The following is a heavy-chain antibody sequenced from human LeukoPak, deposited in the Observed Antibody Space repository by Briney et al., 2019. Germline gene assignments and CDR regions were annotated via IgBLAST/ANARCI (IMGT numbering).Heavy chain of an antibody. CDR3: AKVPVGATPDYYYMDV. V-gene: IGHV3-30*02. Sequence: PGGSLRLSCAASGFTFSSYGMHWVRQAPGKGLEWVAFIRYDGSNKYYADSVKGRFTISRDNSKNTLYLQMNSLRAEDTAVYYCAKVPVGATPDYYYMDVWGKGTTVTISS. D-gene: IGHD1-26*01. CDR1: GFTFSSYG. CDR2: IRYDGSNK. J-gene: IGHJ6*03.